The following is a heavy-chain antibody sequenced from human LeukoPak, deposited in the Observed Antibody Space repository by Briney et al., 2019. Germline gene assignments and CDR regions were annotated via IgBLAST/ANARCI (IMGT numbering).Heavy chain of an antibody. J-gene: IGHJ4*02. Sequence: QTGGSLRLSCAASGFTFDDYAMHWVRQAPGKGLEWVSGISWNSGSIGYADSVKGRFTISRDNAKNSLSLQMNNLRGEDTAVYYCATYLRSGPIDSWGQGTLVTVSS. CDR3: ATYLRSGPIDS. V-gene: IGHV3-9*01. CDR1: GFTFDDYA. CDR2: ISWNSGSI. D-gene: IGHD2/OR15-2a*01.